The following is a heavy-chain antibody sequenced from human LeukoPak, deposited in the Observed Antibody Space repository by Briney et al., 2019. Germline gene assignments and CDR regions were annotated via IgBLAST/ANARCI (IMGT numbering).Heavy chain of an antibody. CDR1: GGSISSYY. CDR3: ARVVNWFDP. J-gene: IGHJ5*02. V-gene: IGHV4-59*01. Sequence: SETLSLTCTVSGGSISSYYWSWIRQPPGKGLEWIGNIYNSGSTNYNPSPKSRVTISVDTSKNQFSLKLSSVTAADTAVYYCARVVNWFDPWGQGTLVTVSS. CDR2: IYNSGST. D-gene: IGHD3-10*01.